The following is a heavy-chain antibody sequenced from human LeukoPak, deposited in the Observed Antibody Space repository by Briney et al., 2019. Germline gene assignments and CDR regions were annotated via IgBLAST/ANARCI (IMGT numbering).Heavy chain of an antibody. Sequence: GASVKVSCTASGYTFTGYYMHWVRQAPGQGLEWMGWINPNSGGTNYAQKFQGRVTMTRDTSISTAYMELSRLRSDDTAVYYCAREGLLWFGEFYDNWFDPWGQGTLVTVSS. D-gene: IGHD3-10*01. V-gene: IGHV1-2*02. J-gene: IGHJ5*02. CDR1: GYTFTGYY. CDR2: INPNSGGT. CDR3: AREGLLWFGEFYDNWFDP.